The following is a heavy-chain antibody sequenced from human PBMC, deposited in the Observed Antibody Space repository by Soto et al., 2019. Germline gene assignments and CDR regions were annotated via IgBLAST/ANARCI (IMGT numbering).Heavy chain of an antibody. CDR1: GFTFSSYG. V-gene: IGHV3-30*18. Sequence: QVQLVESGGGVVQPGRSLRLSCAASGFTFSSYGMHWVRQAPGKGLEWVAVITYDGRNKYYADSVKGRFTISRHNFNNTLYLQMNSLRAEDTAVYYCANDLRRIVAAEEYYFDYWGQGTLVTVSS. CDR2: ITYDGRNK. J-gene: IGHJ4*02. D-gene: IGHD2-15*01. CDR3: ANDLRRIVAAEEYYFDY.